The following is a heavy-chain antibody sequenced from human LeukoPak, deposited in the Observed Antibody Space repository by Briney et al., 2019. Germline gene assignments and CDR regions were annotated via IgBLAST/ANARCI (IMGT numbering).Heavy chain of an antibody. V-gene: IGHV1-2*02. CDR2: INPNSGGT. J-gene: IGHJ3*02. CDR1: GYTFTGYY. D-gene: IGHD4-23*01. CDR3: ACHTVVTAYDAFDI. Sequence: ASVKVSCKASGYTFTGYYMHWVRQAPGQGLEWMGWINPNSGGTNYAQKFQGRATITRNTSISTAYMELSSLRSEDAAVYYCACHTVVTAYDAFDIWGQGTMVTVSS.